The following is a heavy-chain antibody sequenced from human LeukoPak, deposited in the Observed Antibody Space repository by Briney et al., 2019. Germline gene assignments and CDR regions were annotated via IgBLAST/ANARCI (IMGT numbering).Heavy chain of an antibody. CDR3: VTDIRSGWRNY. D-gene: IGHD6-19*01. V-gene: IGHV1-24*01. Sequence: GASVKVSCKVSGYTLTESSVHWVRQPPGNGLEWMGGFDPEDGEAIYAPKIQGRVTMTEDTSTDTAYLELRSLRSDDTAVYYCVTDIRSGWRNYWGQGTLITVSS. CDR1: GYTLTESS. CDR2: FDPEDGEA. J-gene: IGHJ4*02.